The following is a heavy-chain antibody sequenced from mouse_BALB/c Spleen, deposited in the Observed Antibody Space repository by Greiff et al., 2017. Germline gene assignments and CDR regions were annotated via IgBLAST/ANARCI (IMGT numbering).Heavy chain of an antibody. Sequence: QVQLQQSGADLVKPGASVKLSCKASGYTFTSYWMSWVKLRPGQGFEWIGEINTSNGGNNYNEKFKRKATLTVDNSSSTAYMQLSSLTSEDSAVYCCTRGDGYWFAYWGQGTLVTVSA. V-gene: IGHV1S16*01. CDR2: INTSNGGN. J-gene: IGHJ3*01. D-gene: IGHD2-3*01. CDR3: TRGDGYWFAY. CDR1: GYTFTSYW.